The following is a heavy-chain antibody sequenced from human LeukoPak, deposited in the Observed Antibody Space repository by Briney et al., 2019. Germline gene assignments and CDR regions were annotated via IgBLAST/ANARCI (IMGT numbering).Heavy chain of an antibody. CDR2: ISAYNGNT. CDR3: ARDQNYDTLTPPPNWFDP. D-gene: IGHD3-9*01. Sequence: ASVKVSCKASGYTFTSYGISWVRQAPGQGLEWMGWISAYNGNTNYAQKLQGRVTMTTYTSTSTAYMELRSLRSDDTAVSEYARDQNYDTLTPPPNWFDPWGQGTLVTVSS. V-gene: IGHV1-18*01. CDR1: GYTFTSYG. J-gene: IGHJ5*02.